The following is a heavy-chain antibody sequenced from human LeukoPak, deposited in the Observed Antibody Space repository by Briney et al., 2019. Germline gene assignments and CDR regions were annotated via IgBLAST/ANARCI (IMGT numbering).Heavy chain of an antibody. Sequence: GGSLRLSCAASGFTVSNNYMSWVRQAPGKGLEWVSVLYTGGTTSYADSVKGRFTISRDNSNNTLYLQMNSLRAEDTAVYYCARDPDHGGNSFPFQHWGQGTLVTVSS. CDR1: GFTVSNNY. J-gene: IGHJ1*01. V-gene: IGHV3-66*01. CDR3: ARDPDHGGNSFPFQH. D-gene: IGHD4-23*01. CDR2: LYTGGTT.